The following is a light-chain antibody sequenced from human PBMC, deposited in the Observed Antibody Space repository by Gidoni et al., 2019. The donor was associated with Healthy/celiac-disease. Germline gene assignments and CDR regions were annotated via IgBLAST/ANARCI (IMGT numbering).Light chain of an antibody. CDR2: KAS. V-gene: IGKV1-5*03. J-gene: IGKJ1*01. CDR3: QQYNSYSWT. Sequence: DIQMTQSPSPLSASVGDRVTITCRASQSISSWLAWYQQKPGKAPKRLIYKASSLESGVPSRFSGSGSGTEFTLTISSLQPDDFATYYCQQYNSYSWTFGQXTKVEIK. CDR1: QSISSW.